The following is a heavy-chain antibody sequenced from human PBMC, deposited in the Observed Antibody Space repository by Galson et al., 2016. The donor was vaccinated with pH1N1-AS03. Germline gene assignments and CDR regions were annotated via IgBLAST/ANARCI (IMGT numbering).Heavy chain of an antibody. V-gene: IGHV3-23*01. Sequence: SLRLSCAASGFSFSSYTMSWVRQAPGKGLEWVSGISASGGTTYYADSVKGRFTISRDNSMETLDLQMSSLRDEYTAVYYCVKEGLAAATFDDWGQGTLVIVSS. CDR1: GFSFSSYT. CDR3: VKEGLAAATFDD. CDR2: ISASGGTT. D-gene: IGHD6-13*01. J-gene: IGHJ4*02.